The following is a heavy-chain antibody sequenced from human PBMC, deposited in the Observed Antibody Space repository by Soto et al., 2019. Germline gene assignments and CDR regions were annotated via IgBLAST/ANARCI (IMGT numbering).Heavy chain of an antibody. CDR2: ISGSGGST. CDR3: AKTDIVVVPAAIKGAFDI. Sequence: GGSPRLSCAASGFTFSSYAMSWVRQAPGRGLEWVSAISGSGGSTYYADSVKGRFTISRDNSKNTLYLQMNSLRAEDTAVYYCAKTDIVVVPAAIKGAFDIWGQGTMVTVS. J-gene: IGHJ3*02. V-gene: IGHV3-23*01. CDR1: GFTFSSYA. D-gene: IGHD2-2*02.